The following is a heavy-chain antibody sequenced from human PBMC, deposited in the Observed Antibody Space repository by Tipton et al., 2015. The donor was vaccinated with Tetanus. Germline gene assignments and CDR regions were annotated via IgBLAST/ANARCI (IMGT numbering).Heavy chain of an antibody. J-gene: IGHJ4*02. CDR2: ISNDGSNK. CDR1: GFTFSTFG. CDR3: ARGTFHAFDF. D-gene: IGHD2/OR15-2a*01. Sequence: SLRLSCAASGFTFSTFGVHWVRQAPGKGLEWVAVISNDGSNKYYADSVKGRLTISRDNSKDTLYLQMNSLRTEDTATYYCARGTFHAFDFWGQGVQVTVSS. V-gene: IGHV3-30*03.